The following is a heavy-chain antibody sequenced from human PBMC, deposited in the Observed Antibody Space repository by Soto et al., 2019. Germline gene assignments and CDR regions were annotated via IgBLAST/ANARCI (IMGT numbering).Heavy chain of an antibody. V-gene: IGHV1-2*02. Sequence: ASVKVSCKASGGTFSSNAISWVRQAPGQGLEWMGWINPNSGGTNYAQKFQGRVTMTRDTSISTAYMEPSRLRSDDTAVYYCARDQGYSSSPGRDSYGMDVWGQGTTVTVSS. D-gene: IGHD6-13*01. CDR1: GGTFSSNA. CDR2: INPNSGGT. CDR3: ARDQGYSSSPGRDSYGMDV. J-gene: IGHJ6*02.